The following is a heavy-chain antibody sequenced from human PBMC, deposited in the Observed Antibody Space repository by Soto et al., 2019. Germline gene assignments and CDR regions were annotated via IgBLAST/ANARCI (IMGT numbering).Heavy chain of an antibody. D-gene: IGHD6-19*01. CDR3: ATATVYSSGWEPFDY. CDR2: FDPEDGET. V-gene: IGHV1-24*01. CDR1: GYTLTELS. J-gene: IGHJ4*02. Sequence: ASVKVSCKVSGYTLTELSMHWVRQAPGKGLEGMGGFDPEDGETIYAQKFQGRVTMTEDTSTDTAYMELSSLRSEDTAVYYCATATVYSSGWEPFDYWGQGTLVTVS.